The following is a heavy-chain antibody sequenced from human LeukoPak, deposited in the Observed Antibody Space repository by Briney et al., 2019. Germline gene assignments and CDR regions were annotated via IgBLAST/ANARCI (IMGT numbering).Heavy chain of an antibody. D-gene: IGHD6-13*01. CDR3: AKAPIYRAAAGDFDY. V-gene: IGHV3-23*01. CDR2: ISTSVGST. J-gene: IGHJ4*02. Sequence: GGSLRLSCAASGFTFSSYAMSWVRQAPGKGLEWVSTISTSVGSTSYADSVKGRFTISRDDSKNTLYLQMNSLRAEDTAVYYCAKAPIYRAAAGDFDYWGQGTLVTVSS. CDR1: GFTFSSYA.